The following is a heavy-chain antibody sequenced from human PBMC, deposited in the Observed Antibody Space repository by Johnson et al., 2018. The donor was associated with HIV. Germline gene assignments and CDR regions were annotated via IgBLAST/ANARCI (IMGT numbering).Heavy chain of an antibody. CDR3: AKDSRYSYGPDAFDI. Sequence: VQLVESGGGLVKPGGSLRLSCAASGFTFSNAWMSWVRQAPGKGLEWVGRIKSKTDGGTTDYAAPVKDRFTISRDNAKNSLYLQMNSLRAEDTAVYYCAKDSRYSYGPDAFDIWGQGTMVTVSS. J-gene: IGHJ3*02. CDR1: GFTFSNAW. CDR2: IKSKTDGGTT. V-gene: IGHV3-15*05. D-gene: IGHD5-18*01.